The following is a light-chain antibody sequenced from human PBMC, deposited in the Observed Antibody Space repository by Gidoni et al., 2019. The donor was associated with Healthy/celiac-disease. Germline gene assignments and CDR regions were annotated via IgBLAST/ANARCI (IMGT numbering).Light chain of an antibody. V-gene: IGKV1-33*01. CDR2: DAS. J-gene: IGKJ4*01. CDR3: QQYDNLPLT. CDR1: QDSSNY. Sequence: DIQMTQSPSSLSASVGDRVTITCQASQDSSNYLNWYQQKPGKAPKLLLYDASNLETGVPSRFSGSGSGTDFTFTISSLQPEDTATYYCQQYDNLPLTFGGGTKVEIK.